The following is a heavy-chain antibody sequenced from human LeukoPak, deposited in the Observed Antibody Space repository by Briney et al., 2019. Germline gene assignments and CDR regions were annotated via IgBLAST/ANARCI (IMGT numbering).Heavy chain of an antibody. CDR1: GGSISSYY. J-gene: IGHJ4*02. Sequence: PSETLSLTCTVSGGSISSYYWSWIRQPPGKGLEWIGYIYYSGSTSYNPSLKSRVTISVDTSKNQFSLKLSSVTAADTAVYYCARGRDYYDSSGYYGRWGQGTLVTVSS. CDR3: ARGRDYYDSSGYYGR. CDR2: IYYSGST. D-gene: IGHD3-22*01. V-gene: IGHV4-59*12.